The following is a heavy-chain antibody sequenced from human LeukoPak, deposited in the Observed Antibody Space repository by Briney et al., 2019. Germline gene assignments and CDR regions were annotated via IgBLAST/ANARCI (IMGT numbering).Heavy chain of an antibody. D-gene: IGHD5-18*01. V-gene: IGHV1-46*01. CDR1: GYSFTSYY. CDR2: INPNDGST. Sequence: ASVKLSCKASGYSFTSYYMYWVRQAPGQGLEWMGIINPNDGSTTYPQKFQGRVSMTRDTSTSTVYMELLGLRSEDTAVYYCARDVDTAMGSDYWGQGTLVTVSS. J-gene: IGHJ4*02. CDR3: ARDVDTAMGSDY.